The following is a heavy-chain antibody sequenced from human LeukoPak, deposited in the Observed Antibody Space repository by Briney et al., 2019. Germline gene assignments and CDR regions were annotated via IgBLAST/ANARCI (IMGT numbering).Heavy chain of an antibody. J-gene: IGHJ4*02. CDR3: DRSPYYDYVWGSYRPGDYFDY. V-gene: IGHV4-59*01. CDR2: IYYSGST. D-gene: IGHD3-16*02. CDR1: GGSISSYY. Sequence: PSETLSLTCTVSGGSISSYYWSWIRQPPGKGLEWIGYIYYSGSTNYNPSLKSRVTISVDTSKNQLSLKLSSVTAADTAVYYCDRSPYYDYVWGSYRPGDYFDYWGQGTLVTVSS.